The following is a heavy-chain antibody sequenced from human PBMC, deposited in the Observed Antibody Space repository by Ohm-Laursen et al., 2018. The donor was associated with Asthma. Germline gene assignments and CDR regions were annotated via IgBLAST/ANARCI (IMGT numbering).Heavy chain of an antibody. Sequence: SLRLSCAASGFTFSSYWMSWVRQAPGKGLEWVANIKQDGSEKYYVDSVKGRFTISRDNAKNSLYLQMNSLRAEDTAVYYCARDRAGYPGSQRFSDYWGQGTLVTVSS. J-gene: IGHJ4*02. CDR2: IKQDGSEK. CDR1: GFTFSSYW. CDR3: ARDRAGYPGSQRFSDY. D-gene: IGHD2-15*01. V-gene: IGHV3-7*01.